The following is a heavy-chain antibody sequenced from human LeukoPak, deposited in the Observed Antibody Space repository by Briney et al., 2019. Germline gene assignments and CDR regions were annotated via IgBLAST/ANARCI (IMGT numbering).Heavy chain of an antibody. D-gene: IGHD3-22*01. J-gene: IGHJ3*02. Sequence: ASVKVSCKAPGYTFTTHDINWVRQATGQGLEWLGWMSPNSGDTGYAQKFQGRVTMTSDSSISTAYMELSSLRSEDTAVNYCARVGYYDSSGYYPLGAFDIWGQGTMVTVSS. CDR3: ARVGYYDSSGYYPLGAFDI. CDR2: MSPNSGDT. V-gene: IGHV1-8*01. CDR1: GYTFTTHD.